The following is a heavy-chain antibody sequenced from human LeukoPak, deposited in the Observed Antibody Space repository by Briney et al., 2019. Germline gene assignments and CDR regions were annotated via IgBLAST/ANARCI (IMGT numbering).Heavy chain of an antibody. J-gene: IGHJ4*02. CDR1: GGSFSGYY. V-gene: IGHV4-34*01. D-gene: IGHD3-10*01. CDR2: INHRGRS. Sequence: SETLSLTCAVYGGSFSGYYWSWIRQPPGKGLEWIGEINHRGRSNYNPSLKSRVTISVDTSKNQFSLKLSSVTAADTAVYYCARTEPRGLDYWGQGSLVTVSS. CDR3: ARTEPRGLDY.